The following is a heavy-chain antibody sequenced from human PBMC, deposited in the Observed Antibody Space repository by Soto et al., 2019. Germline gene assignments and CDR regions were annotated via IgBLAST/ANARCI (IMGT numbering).Heavy chain of an antibody. V-gene: IGHV1-69*06. J-gene: IGHJ4*02. Sequence: SVKVSCKASGGTFSSYAISWVRQAPGQGLEWMGGIIPIFGTANYAQKFQGRVTITADKSTSTAYMELSSLRSEDTAVYYCARGAPYYYDSSGYYYRYYFDDLGQRTLVTVSS. CDR1: GGTFSSYA. CDR3: ARGAPYYYDSSGYYYRYYFDD. D-gene: IGHD3-22*01. CDR2: IIPIFGTA.